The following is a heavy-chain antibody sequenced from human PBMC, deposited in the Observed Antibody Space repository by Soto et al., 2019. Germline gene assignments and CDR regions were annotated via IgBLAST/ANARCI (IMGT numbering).Heavy chain of an antibody. CDR1: GFSFSSFP. J-gene: IGHJ4*02. CDR3: ARRSGSYSESLAINFDY. CDR2: ISSLGNTI. Sequence: GGSLRLSCVASGFSFSSFPMNWVRQAPGGGLEWVSYISSLGNTINYADSVRDRFTISRDNNKNTLYLQMDSLRDEDTAVYFCARRSGSYSESLAINFDYWGQGMLVTVSS. V-gene: IGHV3-48*02. D-gene: IGHD1-26*01.